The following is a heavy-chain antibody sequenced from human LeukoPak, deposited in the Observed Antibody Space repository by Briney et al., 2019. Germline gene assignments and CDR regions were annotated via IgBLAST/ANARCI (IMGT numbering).Heavy chain of an antibody. CDR3: ARGSAQYSSGGSCYFPLDY. Sequence: SETLSLTCTVSGGSISSSSYYWGWIRQPPGKGLEWIGSIYYSGSTYYNPSLKSRVTISVDTSKNQFSLKLSSVTAADTAVYYCARGSAQYSSGGSCYFPLDYWGQGTLVTVSS. CDR2: IYYSGST. V-gene: IGHV4-39*07. CDR1: GGSISSSSYY. D-gene: IGHD2-15*01. J-gene: IGHJ4*02.